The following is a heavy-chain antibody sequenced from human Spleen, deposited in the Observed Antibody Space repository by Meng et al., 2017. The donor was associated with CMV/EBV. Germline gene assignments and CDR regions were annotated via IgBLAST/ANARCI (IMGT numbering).Heavy chain of an antibody. J-gene: IGHJ5*01. CDR2: IDPKDGET. Sequence: ISCKVSGYTFSESFIQWVQQAPGRGLEWMGLIDPKDGETMYAEKFQGRVTIRADTSIDTVYMELSSPRSEDAAVYFCARSGRYNSFDSWGQGTLVTVSS. CDR3: ARSGRYNSFDS. D-gene: IGHD1-26*01. CDR1: GYTFSESF. V-gene: IGHV1-69-2*01.